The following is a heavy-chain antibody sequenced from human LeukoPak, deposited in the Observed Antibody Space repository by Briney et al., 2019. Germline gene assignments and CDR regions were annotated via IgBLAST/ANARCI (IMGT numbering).Heavy chain of an antibody. V-gene: IGHV3-53*01. J-gene: IGHJ4*02. D-gene: IGHD6-13*01. CDR2: IYSGGST. CDR3: AKDKGPIAAAEYYFDY. CDR1: GFTVSSNY. Sequence: GGSLRLSCAASGFTVSSNYMNWVRQAPGKGLEWVSGIYSGGSTYYADSVKGRFTISRDNSKNTLYLQMDSLRAEDTAVYYCAKDKGPIAAAEYYFDYWGQGTLVTVSS.